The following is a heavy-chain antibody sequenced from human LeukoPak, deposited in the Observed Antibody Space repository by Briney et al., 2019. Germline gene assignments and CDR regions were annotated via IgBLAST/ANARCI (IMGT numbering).Heavy chain of an antibody. CDR1: GFTFNNCA. D-gene: IGHD5-18*01. CDR2: VTDDGTTT. Sequence: GGSLRLSCAASGFTFNNCAMSWVRQPPGKGLEWVSAVTDDGTTTYYADSVKGRFTISRDNSKNTVYLQMNYLTADDAARYYCVKEERGYSYGDYWGQGTLVTVSS. J-gene: IGHJ4*02. CDR3: VKEERGYSYGDY. V-gene: IGHV3-23*01.